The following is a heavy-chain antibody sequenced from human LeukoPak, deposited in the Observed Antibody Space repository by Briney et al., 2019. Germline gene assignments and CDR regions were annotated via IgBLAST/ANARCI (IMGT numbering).Heavy chain of an antibody. CDR3: ARDKILTRRVLGGIDY. J-gene: IGHJ4*02. V-gene: IGHV3-30-3*01. CDR1: GFTFSSYA. Sequence: GGSLRLSCAASGFTFSSYAVHWVRQAPGKGLEWVAVISYDGSNKYYADSVKGRFTISRDNSKNTLYLQMNSLRAEDTAVYYCARDKILTRRVLGGIDYWGQGTLVTVSS. CDR2: ISYDGSNK. D-gene: IGHD3-16*01.